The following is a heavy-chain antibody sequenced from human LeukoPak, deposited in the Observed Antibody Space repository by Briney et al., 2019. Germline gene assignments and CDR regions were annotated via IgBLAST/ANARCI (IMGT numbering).Heavy chain of an antibody. V-gene: IGHV3-64*01. CDR1: GFTFSSYV. Sequence: PGGSLRLSCAASGFTFSSYVMRWVRQAPGKGLEYVSSISSNGDNTYYANSVKGRFTISRDNSKNTLYLQMGSLRAEDMAVYYCARCIYSAWHAWDYWGQGTLVTVSS. D-gene: IGHD6-19*01. CDR2: ISSNGDNT. J-gene: IGHJ4*02. CDR3: ARCIYSAWHAWDY.